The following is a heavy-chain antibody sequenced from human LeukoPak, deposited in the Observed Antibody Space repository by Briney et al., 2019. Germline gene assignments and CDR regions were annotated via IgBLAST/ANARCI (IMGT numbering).Heavy chain of an antibody. J-gene: IGHJ4*02. CDR1: RFTFSDYY. CDR3: ARGEQQLVPQFDY. CDR2: ISSSGSTI. V-gene: IGHV3-11*01. D-gene: IGHD6-13*01. Sequence: PGVSLRLSCAASRFTFSDYYMRWIPQAPGKGLEGVSYISSSGSTIYYADSVKGRFTISRDNAKNSLYLQMNSLRAEDTAVYYCARGEQQLVPQFDYWGQGTLVTVSS.